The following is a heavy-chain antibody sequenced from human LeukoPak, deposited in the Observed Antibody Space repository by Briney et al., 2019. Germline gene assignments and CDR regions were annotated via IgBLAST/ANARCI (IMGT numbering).Heavy chain of an antibody. CDR1: GFTFSYYG. V-gene: IGHV3-30*02. CDR3: ARVLIETRFIWFDP. CDR2: IGYDGTDK. J-gene: IGHJ5*02. Sequence: PGGSLRLSCAASGFTFSYYGMHWVRQAPGKGLEWVTFIGYDGTDKYYADSVKGRFTISRDNSKNTLSLHMNSLRAEDTAVYYCARVLIETRFIWFDPWGQGTLVTVSS. D-gene: IGHD2-8*01.